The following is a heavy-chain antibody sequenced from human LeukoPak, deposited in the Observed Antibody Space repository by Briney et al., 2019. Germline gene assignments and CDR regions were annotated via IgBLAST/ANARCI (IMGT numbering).Heavy chain of an antibody. J-gene: IGHJ4*02. Sequence: ASVKVSCTATGYSFTSCGINWEWHATGQGLEWMGWMNPGSGNTGYAQKFQGRVTMTRNTSIITAYMELSSLISEDTAVYYCARVGLSKAKPAFDYWGQGTLVTVSS. V-gene: IGHV1-8*01. CDR1: GYSFTSCG. CDR3: ARVGLSKAKPAFDY. CDR2: MNPGSGNT. D-gene: IGHD2-2*01.